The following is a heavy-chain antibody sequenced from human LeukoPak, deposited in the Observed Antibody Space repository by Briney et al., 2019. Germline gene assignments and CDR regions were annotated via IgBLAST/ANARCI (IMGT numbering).Heavy chain of an antibody. CDR2: IRYDGSNK. V-gene: IGHV3-30*02. J-gene: IGHJ4*02. Sequence: PGGSLRLSCAASGFTFSSYGMHWVRQAPGKGLEWVAFIRYDGSNKYYADSVKGRFTISRDNSKNTLYLQMNSLRAEDTAVYYCAKEASVGATLFDYWGQGTLVTVSS. CDR1: GFTFSSYG. CDR3: AKEASVGATLFDY. D-gene: IGHD1-26*01.